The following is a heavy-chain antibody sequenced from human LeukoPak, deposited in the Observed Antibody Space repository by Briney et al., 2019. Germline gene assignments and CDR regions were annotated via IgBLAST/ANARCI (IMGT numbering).Heavy chain of an antibody. D-gene: IGHD1-1*01. CDR3: ARHVEY. V-gene: IGHV3-66*04. CDR2: IYSGGST. J-gene: IGHJ4*02. Sequence: GGSLRLSCAASGFTFSSYWMSWVRQAPGKGLEWVSVIYSGGSTYYADSVKGRFTISRDNSKNTLYLQMNSLRAEDTAVYYCARHVEYWGQGTLVTVSS. CDR1: GFTFSSYW.